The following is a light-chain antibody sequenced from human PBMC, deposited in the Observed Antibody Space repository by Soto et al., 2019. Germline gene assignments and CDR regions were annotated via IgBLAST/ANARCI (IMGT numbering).Light chain of an antibody. J-gene: IGLJ2*01. CDR1: SWQSNYA. CDR2: LNSDGSH. CDR3: QTWGSGIVV. V-gene: IGLV4-69*01. Sequence: QPVLTQSPSASASLGASVNLTCTLSSWQSNYAVAWHQQQSEKGPRYLMKLNSDGSHSKGDGIPDRFSGSSSGAERYLTISSLQSEDEADYYCQTWGSGIVVFGGGTKVTVL.